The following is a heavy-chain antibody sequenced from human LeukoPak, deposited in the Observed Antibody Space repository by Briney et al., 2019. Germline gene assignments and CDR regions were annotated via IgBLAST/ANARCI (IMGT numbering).Heavy chain of an antibody. CDR2: IYYSGST. Sequence: SETLSLTCTVSGGSISSSSYYWGWIRQPPGKGLEWIGSIYYSGSTYYNPSLKSRVTISVDTSKNQYSLKLSSVTAADTAVYYCARTYYYDSSGYYYMGYWGQGTLVTVSS. J-gene: IGHJ4*02. V-gene: IGHV4-39*07. CDR1: GGSISSSSYY. CDR3: ARTYYYDSSGYYYMGY. D-gene: IGHD3-22*01.